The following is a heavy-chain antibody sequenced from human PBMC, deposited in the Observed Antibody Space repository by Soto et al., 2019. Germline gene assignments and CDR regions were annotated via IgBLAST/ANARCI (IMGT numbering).Heavy chain of an antibody. V-gene: IGHV3-48*02. CDR1: GFIFSKYS. CDR2: ISGNSITI. J-gene: IGHJ4*02. CDR3: AGEDILGTRSFDY. D-gene: IGHD1-26*01. Sequence: VGSLRLSCGASGFIFSKYSMNWVRHAPGKGLEWLSYISGNSITIYYADAVRGRFTIFRDNAKNSLYLQMNSLRDEDTAVYYCAGEDILGTRSFDYWGQGALVTVAS.